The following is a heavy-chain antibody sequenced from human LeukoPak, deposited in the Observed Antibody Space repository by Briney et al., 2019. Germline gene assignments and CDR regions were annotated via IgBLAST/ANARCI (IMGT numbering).Heavy chain of an antibody. CDR1: GGSISGYY. V-gene: IGHV4-34*01. CDR2: INHSGST. D-gene: IGHD1-26*01. J-gene: IGHJ4*02. CDR3: ARGEVGKDY. Sequence: SETLSLTCTVSGGSISGYYWSWIRQPPGKGLEWIGEINHSGSTNYNPSLKSRVTISVDTSKNQFSLKLSSVTAADTAVYYCARGEVGKDYWGQGTLVTVSS.